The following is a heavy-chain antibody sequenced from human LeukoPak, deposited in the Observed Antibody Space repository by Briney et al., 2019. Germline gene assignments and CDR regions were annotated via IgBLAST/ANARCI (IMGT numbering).Heavy chain of an antibody. CDR3: AREGSGYPIDY. CDR2: IIPILGIA. CDR1: GGTFSSYA. V-gene: IGHV1-69*04. Sequence: GASVKVSCKASGGTFSSYAISWVRQAPGQGLEWMGRIIPILGIANYAQKFQGRVTITADISTSTAYMELSSLRSEDTAVYYCAREGSGYPIDYWGQGTLVTVSS. D-gene: IGHD3-22*01. J-gene: IGHJ4*02.